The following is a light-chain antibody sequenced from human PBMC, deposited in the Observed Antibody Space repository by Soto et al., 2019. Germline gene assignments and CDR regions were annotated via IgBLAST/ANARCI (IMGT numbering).Light chain of an antibody. V-gene: IGKV3-15*01. J-gene: IGKJ4*01. CDR2: GAS. Sequence: EIVMTQSPATLSVSPGERATLSCRASQSVSGNLAWYQQKPGQAPRLLIYGASTRATGIPARFSGSGSGTDSTPPISTLQSEVFAFYYCQHYNNGPLTFGGGTRVEIK. CDR1: QSVSGN. CDR3: QHYNNGPLT.